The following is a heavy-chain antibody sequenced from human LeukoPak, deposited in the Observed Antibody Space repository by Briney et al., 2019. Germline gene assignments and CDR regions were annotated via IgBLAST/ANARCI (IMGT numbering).Heavy chain of an antibody. CDR2: INPSGGST. J-gene: IGHJ4*02. Sequence: ASVKVSCKASGYTFTNYYMSWVRQAPGQGLEWMGIINPSGGSTSYAQKFQGRVTMTRDTSTSTVYMELRSLRSEDTAVYYCARAYYCETSGYYPGGEYWGQGTLVTVSS. CDR3: ARAYYCETSGYYPGGEY. D-gene: IGHD3-22*01. V-gene: IGHV1-46*01. CDR1: GYTFTNYY.